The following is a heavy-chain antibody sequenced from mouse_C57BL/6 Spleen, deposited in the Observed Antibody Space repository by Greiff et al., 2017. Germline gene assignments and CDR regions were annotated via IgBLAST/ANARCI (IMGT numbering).Heavy chain of an antibody. CDR1: GFTFSDYG. CDR2: ISSGSSTI. CDR3: ARNYYGSRRYFDY. D-gene: IGHD1-1*01. Sequence: VHLVESGGGLVKPGGSLKLSCAASGFTFSDYGMHWVRQAPEKGLEWVAYISSGSSTIYYADTVKGRFTISRDNAKNTLFLQMTSLRSEDTAMYYCARNYYGSRRYFDYWGQGTTLTVSS. V-gene: IGHV5-17*01. J-gene: IGHJ2*01.